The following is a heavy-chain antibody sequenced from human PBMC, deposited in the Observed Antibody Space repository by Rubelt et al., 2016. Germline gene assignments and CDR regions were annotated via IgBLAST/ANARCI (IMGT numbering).Heavy chain of an antibody. J-gene: IGHJ5*02. V-gene: IGHV1-18*01. Sequence: QVQLVQSGAEVKKPGASVKVSCKASGSTFTTYGISWVRQAPGQGLEWIGLIETYNGNTNYAQKLQGRVTMTTDTSTSTAYMELRSLRSDDTAMYFCARGYCSSANCLFNWFDPWGQGTLVTVSS. CDR2: IETYNGNT. CDR1: GSTFTTYG. CDR3: ARGYCSSANCLFNWFDP. D-gene: IGHD2-2*01.